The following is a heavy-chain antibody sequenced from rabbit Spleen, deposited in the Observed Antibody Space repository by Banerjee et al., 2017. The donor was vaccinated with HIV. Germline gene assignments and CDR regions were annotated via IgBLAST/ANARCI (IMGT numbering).Heavy chain of an antibody. CDR3: ARSGIDISAYLSL. CDR1: GFSFSSSDY. V-gene: IGHV1S43*01. J-gene: IGHJ4*01. D-gene: IGHD1-1*01. Sequence: QSLEESGGGLVQPEGSLALTCKASGFSFSSSDYICWVRQAPGKGLEWIGFIDPIFSGTYYANWVNGRFTISSHNAQNTLYLQLNSLTAADTATYFCARSGIDISAYLSLWGQGTLVTVS. CDR2: IDPIFSGT.